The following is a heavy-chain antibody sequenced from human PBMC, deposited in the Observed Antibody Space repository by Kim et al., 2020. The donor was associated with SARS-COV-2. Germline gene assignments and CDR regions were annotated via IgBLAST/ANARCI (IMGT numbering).Heavy chain of an antibody. V-gene: IGHV4-59*01. J-gene: IGHJ4*02. Sequence: TPSLKRRVTISVDTSKTQFSLKLSSVTAADTAVYYCAGSSSGWYFYFDYWGQGTLVTVSS. D-gene: IGHD6-19*01. CDR3: AGSSSGWYFYFDY.